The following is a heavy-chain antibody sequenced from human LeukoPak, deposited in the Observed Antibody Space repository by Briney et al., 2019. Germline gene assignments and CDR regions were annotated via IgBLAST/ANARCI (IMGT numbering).Heavy chain of an antibody. D-gene: IGHD6-19*01. CDR3: AKLPGIAVAGAIDY. CDR1: GFTFSSYG. Sequence: GGTLRLSCAASGFTFSSYGMHWVRQAPGKGLEWVAVISYDGSNKYYADSVKGRFTISRDNSKNTLYLQMNSLRAEDTAVYYCAKLPGIAVAGAIDYWGQGTLVTVSS. CDR2: ISYDGSNK. J-gene: IGHJ4*02. V-gene: IGHV3-30*18.